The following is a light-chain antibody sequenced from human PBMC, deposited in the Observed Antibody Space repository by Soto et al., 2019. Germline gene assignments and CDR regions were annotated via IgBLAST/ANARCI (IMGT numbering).Light chain of an antibody. Sequence: EIVMTQSPTTLSVSPGERATLSCRASQRLSASDIAWYQQKPGQAPKFLIYGVSSRATGIPDRLSGSGSGTDFTLTISRLEPEDFAVYHCQQYGSSPLITFGQGTRLEIK. J-gene: IGKJ5*01. CDR2: GVS. CDR3: QQYGSSPLIT. CDR1: QRLSASD. V-gene: IGKV3-20*01.